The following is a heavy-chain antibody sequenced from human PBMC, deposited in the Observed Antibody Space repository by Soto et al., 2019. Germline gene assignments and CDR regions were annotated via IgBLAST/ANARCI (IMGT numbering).Heavy chain of an antibody. CDR3: ASVRGGYYYAMDV. CDR2: IYHSGST. CDR1: GGSISSSNW. D-gene: IGHD3-10*02. Sequence: QVQLQESGPGLVKPSGTLSLTCAVSGGSISSSNWWSWVRQPPGKGLEWIGEIYHSGSTNYNPSLKVRATMSVDTSKTQVSLKLSSVTAADTAVYYCASVRGGYYYAMDVWGQGTTVTVSS. V-gene: IGHV4-4*02. J-gene: IGHJ6*02.